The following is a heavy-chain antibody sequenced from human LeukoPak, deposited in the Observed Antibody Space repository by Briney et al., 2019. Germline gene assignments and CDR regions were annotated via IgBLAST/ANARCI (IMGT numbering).Heavy chain of an antibody. V-gene: IGHV3-21*06. J-gene: IGHJ3*02. Sequence: PGGSLRLSCAASGFSISTYSMNWVRQAPGKGLEWVSSISASSSSMFYADSVKGRFTISRDNGENSLYLQMNSLRAEDTAVYYCAGDRVGAIADDFAIWGQGTMVTVSS. CDR3: AGDRVGAIADDFAI. CDR2: ISASSSSM. CDR1: GFSISTYS. D-gene: IGHD1-26*01.